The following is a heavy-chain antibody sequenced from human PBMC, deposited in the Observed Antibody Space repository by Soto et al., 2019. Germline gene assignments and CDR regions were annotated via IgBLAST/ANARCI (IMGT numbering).Heavy chain of an antibody. CDR3: ARDRGGYPGPYDY. Sequence: SETLSLTCTVSGGSISSGGYYWSWIRQHPGKGLEWIGYIYYSGSTYYNPSLKSRVTISVDTSKNQFSLKLSSVTAADTAVYYCARDRGGYPGPYDYWGQGTLVTVSS. CDR1: GGSISSGGYY. J-gene: IGHJ4*02. CDR2: IYYSGST. V-gene: IGHV4-31*03. D-gene: IGHD3-10*01.